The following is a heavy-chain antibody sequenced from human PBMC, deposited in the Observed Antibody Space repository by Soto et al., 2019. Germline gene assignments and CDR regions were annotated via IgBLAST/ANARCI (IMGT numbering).Heavy chain of an antibody. V-gene: IGHV3-33*01. D-gene: IGHD4-17*01. CDR2: IWYDGSNK. CDR1: GFTFSSYG. J-gene: IGHJ2*01. Sequence: QVQLVESGGGVVQPGRSLRLSCAASGFTFSSYGMHWVRQAPGKGLEWVAVIWYDGSNKYYADSVKGRFTISRDNSMNTLYLQMNSLRAEDTAVYYCARDRSTVLRYFDLWGRGTLVTVSS. CDR3: ARDRSTVLRYFDL.